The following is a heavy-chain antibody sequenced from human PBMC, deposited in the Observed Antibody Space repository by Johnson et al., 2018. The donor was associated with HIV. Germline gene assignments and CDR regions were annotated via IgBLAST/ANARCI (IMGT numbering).Heavy chain of an antibody. V-gene: IGHV3-11*04. CDR1: GFSFSDYY. D-gene: IGHD3-22*01. CDR3: ARVDQILDYYDSRAAFDI. J-gene: IGHJ3*02. Sequence: QVQLVESGGGLVKPGGSLRLSCAASGFSFSDYYMTWIRQAPGKGLEWVSYISTSGSTIYYADSVKGRFTISRDNAKNSLHLQMNSLRAEDTAVYYCARVDQILDYYDSRAAFDIWGQGTMVTVSS. CDR2: ISTSGSTI.